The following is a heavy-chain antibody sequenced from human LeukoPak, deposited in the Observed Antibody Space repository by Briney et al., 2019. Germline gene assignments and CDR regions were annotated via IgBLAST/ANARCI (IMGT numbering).Heavy chain of an antibody. CDR2: INPNSGGT. D-gene: IGHD3-22*01. CDR1: GYTFTGYY. V-gene: IGHV1-2*02. CDR3: ARCRAPRGIVVVTTVFDF. J-gene: IGHJ4*02. Sequence: ASVKVSCKASGYTFTGYYMHWVRQAPGRGLEWMGWINPNSGGTNYAQKFQGRVTMTRDTSISTAYMELRSLRSDDTAVYYCARCRAPRGIVVVTTVFDFWGQGTLVTVSA.